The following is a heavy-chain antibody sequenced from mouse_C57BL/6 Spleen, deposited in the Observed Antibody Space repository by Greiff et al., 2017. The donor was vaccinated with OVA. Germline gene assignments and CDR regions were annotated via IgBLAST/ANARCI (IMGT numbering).Heavy chain of an antibody. D-gene: IGHD2-4*01. CDR3: ARMGDYDVFDY. Sequence: EVHLVESGPGMVKPSQSLSLTCTVTGYSITSGYDWHWIRHFPGNKLEWMGYISYSGSTNYNPSLKSRISITHDTSKNHFFLKLNSVTTEDTATYYCARMGDYDVFDYWGQGTTLTVSS. CDR2: ISYSGST. CDR1: GYSITSGYD. V-gene: IGHV3-1*01. J-gene: IGHJ2*01.